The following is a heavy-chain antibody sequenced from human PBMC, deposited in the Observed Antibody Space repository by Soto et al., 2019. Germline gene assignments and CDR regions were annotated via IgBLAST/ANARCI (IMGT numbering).Heavy chain of an antibody. V-gene: IGHV4-59*01. CDR2: VFHSGNA. CDR1: GGSMRNVY. Sequence: ASETLSLTCSVSGGSMRNVYWSWIRQPPGKGLEWIGFVFHSGNAKYNPSLQSRVSISIDTSKNQVSLSLESVTAADTAVYFCARAHAPTLPFDFWGQGTLVTVSS. J-gene: IGHJ4*02. CDR3: ARAHAPTLPFDF. D-gene: IGHD2-2*01.